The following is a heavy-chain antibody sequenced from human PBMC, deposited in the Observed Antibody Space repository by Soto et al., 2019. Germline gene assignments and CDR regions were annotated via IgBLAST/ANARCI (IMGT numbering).Heavy chain of an antibody. CDR3: AKADYGDYARCFQH. Sequence: QVQLVESGGGVVQPGRSLRLSCAASGFTFSSYGMHWVRQAPGKGLEWVAVISYDGSNKYYADSVKGRFTISRDNSKNTLYLQMNSLRAEDTAVYYCAKADYGDYARCFQHWGQGTLVTVSS. D-gene: IGHD4-17*01. J-gene: IGHJ1*01. CDR1: GFTFSSYG. V-gene: IGHV3-30*18. CDR2: ISYDGSNK.